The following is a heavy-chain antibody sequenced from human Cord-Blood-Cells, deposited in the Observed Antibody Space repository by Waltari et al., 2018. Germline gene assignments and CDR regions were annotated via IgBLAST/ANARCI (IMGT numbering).Heavy chain of an antibody. V-gene: IGHV1-2*02. CDR1: GYTFTGYY. D-gene: IGHD2-2*01. Sequence: QVQLVQSGAEVKKPGASVKVSCKASGYTFTGYYMHWVRKAPGQGLEWMGWINPNSGGTNYAQKFQGRVTMTRDTSISTAYMELSRLRSDDTAVYYCARQGGSNCSSTSCYDYWGQGTLVTVSS. J-gene: IGHJ4*02. CDR3: ARQGGSNCSSTSCYDY. CDR2: INPNSGGT.